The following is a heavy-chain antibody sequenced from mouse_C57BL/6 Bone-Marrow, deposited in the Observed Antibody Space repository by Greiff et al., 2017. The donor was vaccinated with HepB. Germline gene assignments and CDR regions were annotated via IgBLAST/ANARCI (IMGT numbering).Heavy chain of an antibody. CDR2: IRNKANNHAT. CDR3: TRGSHYYGSSYFDY. Sequence: EVQLVESGGGLVQPGGSMKLSCAASGFTFSDAWMDWVRQSPEKGLEWVAEIRNKANNHATYYAESVKGRFTISRDDSKSSVYLQMNSLRAGDTGIYYCTRGSHYYGSSYFDYWGQGTTLTVSS. CDR1: GFTFSDAW. V-gene: IGHV6-6*01. J-gene: IGHJ2*01. D-gene: IGHD1-1*01.